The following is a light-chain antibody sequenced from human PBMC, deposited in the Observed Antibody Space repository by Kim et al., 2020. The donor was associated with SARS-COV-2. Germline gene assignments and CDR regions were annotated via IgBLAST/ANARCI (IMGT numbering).Light chain of an antibody. CDR3: QQYHNYYT. Sequence: LSVSPGERATLSCRASQTVTGRLAWYQQKSGQAPRLVMYDVSTRASGIPARFSGSGSGTEFTLTISSLESEDFAVYYCQQYHNYYTLGQGTKLEI. J-gene: IGKJ2*01. CDR2: DVS. V-gene: IGKV3-15*01. CDR1: QTVTGR.